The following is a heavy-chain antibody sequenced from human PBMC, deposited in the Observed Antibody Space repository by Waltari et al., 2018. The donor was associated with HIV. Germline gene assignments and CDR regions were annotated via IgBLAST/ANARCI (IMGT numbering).Heavy chain of an antibody. CDR1: GFTVSRNY. V-gene: IGHV3-66*02. J-gene: IGHJ3*02. CDR3: ARDYYDSSGYSPEDAFDI. Sequence: EVQLVESGGGLVQPGGSLRLSCAASGFTVSRNYMSWVRQAPGKGLEWVSVIYSGGSTYYADSVKGRFTISRDNSKNTLYLQMNSLRAEDTAVYYCARDYYDSSGYSPEDAFDIWGQGTMVTVSS. D-gene: IGHD3-22*01. CDR2: IYSGGST.